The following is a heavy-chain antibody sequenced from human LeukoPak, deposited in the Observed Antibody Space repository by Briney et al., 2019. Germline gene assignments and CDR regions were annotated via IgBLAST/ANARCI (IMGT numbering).Heavy chain of an antibody. D-gene: IGHD3-3*01. Sequence: ASVKVSCKASGYSFTSYGISWVRQAPGQGLEWMGWISGYNGNTNHAQKFQGRVTMTTDTSTSTAYMELRTLRSDDTAVYYCARRREWSFDYWGQGTLVTVSS. CDR2: ISGYNGNT. CDR1: GYSFTSYG. CDR3: ARRREWSFDY. J-gene: IGHJ4*02. V-gene: IGHV1-18*01.